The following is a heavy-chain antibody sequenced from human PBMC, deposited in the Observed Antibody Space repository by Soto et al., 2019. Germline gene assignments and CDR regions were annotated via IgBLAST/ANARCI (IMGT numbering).Heavy chain of an antibody. J-gene: IGHJ5*02. CDR3: ARAGT. CDR1: GGTFRTYA. Sequence: QVQLVQSGAEVKKPGSSVKVSCKVSGGTFRTYAINWVRQAPGQGLEWMGGITPISGTTNHAQKFRGRGTISADESTSTSYMDLSSLRHNDTAVYYCARAGTWGQGSLVTVSS. V-gene: IGHV1-69*01. CDR2: ITPISGTT.